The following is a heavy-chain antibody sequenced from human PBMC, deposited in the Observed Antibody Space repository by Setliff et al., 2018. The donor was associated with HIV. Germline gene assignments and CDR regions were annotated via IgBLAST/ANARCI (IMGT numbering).Heavy chain of an antibody. J-gene: IGHJ4*02. CDR2: VDPQDGDT. CDR1: GYTFTDYY. V-gene: IGHV1-69-2*01. Sequence: ASVKVSCKASGYTFTDYYIHWVQQAPGKGLEWVGCVDPQDGDTIYAEKLQARVTITADRSTDTSHMHLSSLRSEDTAIYYCATFYKLTGTTSFDFWGQGTLVTVSS. CDR3: ATFYKLTGTTSFDF. D-gene: IGHD1-7*01.